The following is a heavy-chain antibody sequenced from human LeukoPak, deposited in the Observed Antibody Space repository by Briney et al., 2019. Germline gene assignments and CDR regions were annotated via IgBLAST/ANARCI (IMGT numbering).Heavy chain of an antibody. V-gene: IGHV4-38-2*01. Sequence: PSETLSLTCGVSGYFVSSGYYWGWIRPPPGKGLEWIGNIYNTGSTYYSPSLKSRVTISVDTSNNQFSLKLSSVTSADTAVYYCASRTTVTNALSFDYWGQGSLVIVSS. CDR2: IYNTGST. D-gene: IGHD4-11*01. CDR1: GYFVSSGYY. J-gene: IGHJ4*02. CDR3: ASRTTVTNALSFDY.